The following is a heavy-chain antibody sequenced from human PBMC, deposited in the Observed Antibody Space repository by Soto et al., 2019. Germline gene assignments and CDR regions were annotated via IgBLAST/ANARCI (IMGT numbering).Heavy chain of an antibody. V-gene: IGHV1-3*01. CDR3: ACFVITFGEVKDAFDI. Sequence: ASVKVSCKASGYTFTSYAMHWVRQAPGQRQEWMGWINAGNGNTKYSQKFQGRVTITRDTSASTAYMELSSLRSEDTAVYYCACFVITFGEVKDAFDIWGQGTMVTVSS. CDR2: INAGNGNT. D-gene: IGHD3-16*01. J-gene: IGHJ3*02. CDR1: GYTFTSYA.